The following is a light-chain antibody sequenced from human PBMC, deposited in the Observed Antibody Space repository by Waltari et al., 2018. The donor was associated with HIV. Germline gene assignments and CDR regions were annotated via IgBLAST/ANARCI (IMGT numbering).Light chain of an antibody. J-gene: IGKJ2*01. Sequence: DIQMTQSPSSLSASIGDRVTITCRASQSISSYLNWYQQKPGKAPKLLIYAASSLQSGVPSRFSGSGSGTDFTLTISSLQPEDFATYHCQQSYNTPPEYTFGQGTKVEIK. CDR1: QSISSY. V-gene: IGKV1-39*01. CDR2: AAS. CDR3: QQSYNTPPEYT.